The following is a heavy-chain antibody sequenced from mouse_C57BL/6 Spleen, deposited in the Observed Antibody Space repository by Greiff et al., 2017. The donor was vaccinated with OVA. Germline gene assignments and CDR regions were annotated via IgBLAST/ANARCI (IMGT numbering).Heavy chain of an antibody. Sequence: VQLQESGPELVKPGASVKISCKASGYAFSSSWMNWVKQRPGKGLEWIGRIYPGDGDTNYNGKFKGKATLTADKSSSTAYMQLSSLTSEDSAVYFCARSYYSNYVGYFDVWGTGTTVTVSS. CDR2: IYPGDGDT. CDR3: ARSYYSNYVGYFDV. D-gene: IGHD2-5*01. V-gene: IGHV1-82*01. J-gene: IGHJ1*03. CDR1: GYAFSSSW.